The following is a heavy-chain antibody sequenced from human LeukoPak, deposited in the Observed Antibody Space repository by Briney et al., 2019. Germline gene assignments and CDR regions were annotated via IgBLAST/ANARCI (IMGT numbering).Heavy chain of an antibody. D-gene: IGHD3-10*01. CDR1: GFTFSNAW. J-gene: IGHJ4*02. CDR3: TTGELWFGEWRGDY. V-gene: IGHV3-15*01. CDR2: IKSKADGGTT. Sequence: GGSLRLSCAASGFTFSNAWTRWVRQASGKGLEWVGRIKSKADGGTTDYAAPVKGRFTISRDLSKNTLYLQMNSLKTEDTAVYYCTTGELWFGEWRGDYWGQGTLVTVSS.